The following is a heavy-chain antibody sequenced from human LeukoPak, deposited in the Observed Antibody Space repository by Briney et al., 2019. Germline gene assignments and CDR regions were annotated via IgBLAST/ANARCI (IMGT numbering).Heavy chain of an antibody. CDR2: ISAYNGNT. J-gene: IGHJ3*02. Sequence: GASVKVSCEASGYTFTSYGISWVRQAPGQGLEWMGWISAYNGNTNYAQKLQGRVTMTTDTSTSTAYMELRSLRSDDTAVYYCARFLVDTAMVTVDEAFDIWGQGTMVTVSS. CDR1: GYTFTSYG. V-gene: IGHV1-18*01. CDR3: ARFLVDTAMVTVDEAFDI. D-gene: IGHD5-18*01.